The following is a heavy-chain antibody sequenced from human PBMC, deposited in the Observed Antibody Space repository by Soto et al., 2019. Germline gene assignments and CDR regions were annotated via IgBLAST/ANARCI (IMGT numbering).Heavy chain of an antibody. CDR3: ARASPPDY. J-gene: IGHJ4*02. V-gene: IGHV3-33*01. CDR2: IWYDGSNQ. Sequence: GGSLRLSCAASGFTFSSYGMLWVRQAPGKGLDLVALIWYDGSNQYYPDSVKGRFTISRDNSKNTIYLQMSSLRAEDTALYYCARASPPDYWGQGTLVTVSS. CDR1: GFTFSSYG.